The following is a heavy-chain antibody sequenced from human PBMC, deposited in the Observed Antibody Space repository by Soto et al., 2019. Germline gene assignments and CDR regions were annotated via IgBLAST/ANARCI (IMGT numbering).Heavy chain of an antibody. Sequence: EVQLVESGGGLVQPGGSLRLSCAASGFTFSDHWIHWVRHGPGEGLVWVSRIKGDGSITNYADSAKGRFTISRDNAKNTVYVQIHSLRVEDTALYYCARGLRGADGMDAWGQGTTGTVSS. V-gene: IGHV3-74*01. CDR2: IKGDGSIT. CDR1: GFTFSDHW. D-gene: IGHD2-21*02. CDR3: ARGLRGADGMDA. J-gene: IGHJ6*02.